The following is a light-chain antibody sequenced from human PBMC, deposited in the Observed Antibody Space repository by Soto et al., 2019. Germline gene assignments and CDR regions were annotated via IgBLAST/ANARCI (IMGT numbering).Light chain of an antibody. CDR3: SSYTNINTRACV. J-gene: IGLJ1*01. CDR2: EVT. Sequence: QSVLTQPASVSGSPGQSITISCTGTSGDIGSYNRVSWYQQHPGKAPKRIIYEVTDRPSGVSNRFSGSKSGNTASLTISGLQAEEEAEYYCSSYTNINTRACVFGTGTKLTVL. V-gene: IGLV2-14*01. CDR1: SGDIGSYNR.